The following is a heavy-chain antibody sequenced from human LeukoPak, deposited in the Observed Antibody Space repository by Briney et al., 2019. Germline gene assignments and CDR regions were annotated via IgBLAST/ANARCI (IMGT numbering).Heavy chain of an antibody. J-gene: IGHJ4*02. D-gene: IGHD5-18*01. V-gene: IGHV4-39*07. Sequence: PSETLSLTCTVSGGSISSSSYYWGWLRQPPGKGLEWIGSIYYSGSTYYNPSLKSRVTISVDTSKNQFSLKLSSVTAADTAVYYCVKKRGYSYGYGYFDYWGQGTLVTVSS. CDR1: GGSISSSSYY. CDR3: VKKRGYSYGYGYFDY. CDR2: IYYSGST.